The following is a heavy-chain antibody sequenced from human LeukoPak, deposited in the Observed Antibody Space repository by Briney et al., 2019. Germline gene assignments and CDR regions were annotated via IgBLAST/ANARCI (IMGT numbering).Heavy chain of an antibody. Sequence: PGRSLRLSCAASGFTFNTFGMHWVRQAPGKGLEWVAVIWYDGSSEYYADSVKGRFTISRDNSKNTLYLQMNSLRTEDTAVYYCARDPVGRGIPTINYFDYWGQGTLVTVSS. J-gene: IGHJ4*02. CDR1: GFTFNTFG. CDR3: ARDPVGRGIPTINYFDY. D-gene: IGHD3-10*01. V-gene: IGHV3-33*01. CDR2: IWYDGSSE.